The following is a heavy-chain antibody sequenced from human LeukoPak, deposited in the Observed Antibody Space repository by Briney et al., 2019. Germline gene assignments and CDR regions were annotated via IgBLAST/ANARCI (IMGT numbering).Heavy chain of an antibody. CDR3: ARQHYGFWLPADY. J-gene: IGHJ4*02. V-gene: IGHV3-13*01. CDR2: IGNVADT. Sequence: GVSLRLSCSTSGFTLSGYDMHWVRQLTGKGLEWVSSIGNVADTYYSGSVKGRFVISRDNARNFVFLQMNSLRAEDTAVYYCARQHYGFWLPADYWGQGTLVTVSS. CDR1: GFTLSGYD. D-gene: IGHD3-3*01.